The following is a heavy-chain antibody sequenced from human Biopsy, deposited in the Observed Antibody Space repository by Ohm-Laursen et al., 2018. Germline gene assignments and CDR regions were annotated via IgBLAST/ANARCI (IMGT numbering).Heavy chain of an antibody. CDR1: GDSISSYY. CDR3: AKGDDLWSGHSNWFDP. V-gene: IGHV4-38-2*02. D-gene: IGHD3-3*01. J-gene: IGHJ5*02. Sequence: GTLSLTCTVSGDSISSYYWSWIRQSPGRGLEWIGSIHHSGNTYYNPSLKSRVTISVDASKDQFSLKVNSVTAADTAVYYCAKGDDLWSGHSNWFDPWGQGTLVTVSS. CDR2: IHHSGNT.